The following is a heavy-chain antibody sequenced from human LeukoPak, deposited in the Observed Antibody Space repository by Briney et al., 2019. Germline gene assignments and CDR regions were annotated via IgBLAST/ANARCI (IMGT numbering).Heavy chain of an antibody. Sequence: TSETLSLTCTVSGGSISRYFWSWIRQPPGKGLEWIGYIYYSGSTNYNPSPKSRVAISVDTSKNQFSLKLSSVTAADTAVYYCARSSRFSRGMDVWGQGTTVTVSS. CDR3: ARSSRFSRGMDV. CDR2: IYYSGST. D-gene: IGHD2-2*01. V-gene: IGHV4-59*12. J-gene: IGHJ6*02. CDR1: GGSISRYF.